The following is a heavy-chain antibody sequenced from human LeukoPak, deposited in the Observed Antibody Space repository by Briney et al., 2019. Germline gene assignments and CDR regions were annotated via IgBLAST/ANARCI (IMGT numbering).Heavy chain of an antibody. CDR2: ISYDGSNK. V-gene: IGHV3-30*18. J-gene: IGHJ4*02. Sequence: GGSLRLSCAASGFTFSSYGMHWVRQAPGKGLEWVAVISYDGSNKYYADSVKGRFTISRDNSKSTLYLQMNSLRAEDTAVYYCAKDDGCSGGSCYSPSFDYWGQGTLVTVSS. CDR3: AKDDGCSGGSCYSPSFDY. CDR1: GFTFSSYG. D-gene: IGHD2-15*01.